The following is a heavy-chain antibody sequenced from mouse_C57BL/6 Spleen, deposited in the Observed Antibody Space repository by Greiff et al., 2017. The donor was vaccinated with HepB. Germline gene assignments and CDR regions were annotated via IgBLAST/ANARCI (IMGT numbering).Heavy chain of an antibody. Sequence: VKLMESGPGLVAPSQSLSITCTVSGFSLTSYAISWVRHPPGKGLEWLGVIWTGGGTNYNSALKSRLSISKDNSKSQVFLKMNSLQTDDTARYYCARQGSSYRLYAMDYWGQGTSVTVSS. CDR2: IWTGGGT. D-gene: IGHD1-1*01. J-gene: IGHJ4*01. CDR3: ARQGSSYRLYAMDY. V-gene: IGHV2-9-1*01. CDR1: GFSLTSYA.